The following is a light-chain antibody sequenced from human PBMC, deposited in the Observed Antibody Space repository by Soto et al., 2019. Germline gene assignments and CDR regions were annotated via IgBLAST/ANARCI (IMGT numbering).Light chain of an antibody. Sequence: QSVRTQPPSVSGAPGQRIIISCTGSSSNIGAGFDVHWYQHLPGTAPKLLVYDNDNRPSGLPARFSDSRSGTSASLAITSLQADDEADYYCQSYDNSLSGVVFGGGTKLTVL. V-gene: IGLV1-40*01. J-gene: IGLJ2*01. CDR1: SSNIGAGFD. CDR2: DND. CDR3: QSYDNSLSGVV.